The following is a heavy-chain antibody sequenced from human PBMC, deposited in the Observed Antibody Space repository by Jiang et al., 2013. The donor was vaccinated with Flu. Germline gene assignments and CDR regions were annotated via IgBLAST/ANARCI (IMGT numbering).Heavy chain of an antibody. J-gene: IGHJ3*02. Sequence: GSGLVKPSETLSLTCTVSGGSISSYYWSWIRQPPGKGLEWIGYIYYSGSTNYNPSLKSRVTISVDTSKNQFSLKLSSVTAADTAVYYCARGGVTTDDAFDIVGPRDNGHRLF. CDR2: IYYSGST. D-gene: IGHD4-17*01. CDR3: ARGGVTTDDAFDI. CDR1: GGSISSYY. V-gene: IGHV4-59*01.